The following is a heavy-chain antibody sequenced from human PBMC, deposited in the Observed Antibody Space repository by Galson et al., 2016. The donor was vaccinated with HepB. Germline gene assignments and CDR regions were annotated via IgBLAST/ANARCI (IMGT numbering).Heavy chain of an antibody. J-gene: IGHJ5*02. Sequence: SVKVSCKASGYSFTAYYLHWVRQVPGQGLEWMGRVTPESGVTIYAQKFQGRVTMTRDTSISTVYMEMTSPRIDDTAVYYCASLGYSSSWYGHWGQGTLVTVSS. CDR3: ASLGYSSSWYGH. CDR2: VTPESGVT. V-gene: IGHV1-2*06. CDR1: GYSFTAYY. D-gene: IGHD2-2*03.